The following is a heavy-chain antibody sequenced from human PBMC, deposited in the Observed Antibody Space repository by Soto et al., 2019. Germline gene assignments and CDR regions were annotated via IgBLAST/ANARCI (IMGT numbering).Heavy chain of an antibody. D-gene: IGHD4-17*01. CDR1: GFTFSSYG. CDR3: AKVDYARLGDAFDI. Sequence: QVQLVESGGGVVQPGRSLRLSCAASGFTFSSYGMHWVRQAPGKGLEWVAVISYDGSNKYYADSVKGRFTISRDNSKNTLYLQMNSLRAEDTAVYYCAKVDYARLGDAFDIWGQGTMVTVSS. V-gene: IGHV3-30*18. CDR2: ISYDGSNK. J-gene: IGHJ3*02.